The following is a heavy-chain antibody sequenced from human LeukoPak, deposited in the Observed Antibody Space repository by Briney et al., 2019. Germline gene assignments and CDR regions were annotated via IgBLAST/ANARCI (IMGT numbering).Heavy chain of an antibody. Sequence: GGSLRLSCAASGFTFSSYSMHWVRQAPGKGLEYVSHMSPNGDNTYYADSVMGRFTISRDNAKNSLYLQMNSLRAEDTAVYYCARDGGYCSGGSCYDYWGQGTLVTVSS. CDR1: GFTFSSYS. J-gene: IGHJ4*02. CDR3: ARDGGYCSGGSCYDY. CDR2: MSPNGDNT. V-gene: IGHV3-64*02. D-gene: IGHD2-15*01.